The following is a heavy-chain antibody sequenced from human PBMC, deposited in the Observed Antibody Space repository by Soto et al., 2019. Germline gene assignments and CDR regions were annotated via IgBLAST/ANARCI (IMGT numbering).Heavy chain of an antibody. J-gene: IGHJ5*02. CDR3: ARDLWDFWSGYHNWFDP. Sequence: EVQLVESGGGLVKPGGSLRLSCAASGFTFSSYSMNWVRQAPGKGLEWVSSISSSSSYIYYADSVKGRFTISRDNAKNSLYLQMNSLRAEDMAVYYCARDLWDFWSGYHNWFDPWGQGILVTVSS. D-gene: IGHD3-3*01. CDR1: GFTFSSYS. V-gene: IGHV3-21*01. CDR2: ISSSSSYI.